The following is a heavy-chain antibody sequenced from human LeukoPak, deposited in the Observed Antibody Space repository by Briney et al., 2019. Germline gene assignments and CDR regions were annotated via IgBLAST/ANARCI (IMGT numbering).Heavy chain of an antibody. CDR1: GYTFTGYY. V-gene: IGHV1-2*06. J-gene: IGHJ4*02. CDR2: INPNSGGT. Sequence: ASVKVSCKASGYTFTGYYMHWVRQAPGQGLEWMGRINPNSGGTNYVQKFQGRVTMTRDTSISTAYMELSRLRSDDTAVYYCARGGSGSYGGLEDYWGQGTLVTVSS. D-gene: IGHD1-26*01. CDR3: ARGGSGSYGGLEDY.